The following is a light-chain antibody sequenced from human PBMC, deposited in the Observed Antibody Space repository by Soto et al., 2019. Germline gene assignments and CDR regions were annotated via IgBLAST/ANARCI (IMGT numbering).Light chain of an antibody. CDR3: QQYNNWPRT. CDR2: GAS. J-gene: IGKJ1*01. CDR1: QSISSW. V-gene: IGKV3D-15*01. Sequence: MTQSPSTLSASVGDRVTITCRASQSISSWLAWYQQKSGQAPRLLIYGASSRATGIPDRFSGSGSGTDFTLTISSLQSEDFAVYYCQQYNNWPRTFGQGTKVDIK.